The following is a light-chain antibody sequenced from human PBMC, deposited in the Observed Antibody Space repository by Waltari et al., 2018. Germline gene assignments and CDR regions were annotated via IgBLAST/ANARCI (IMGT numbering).Light chain of an antibody. J-gene: IGLJ2*01. CDR2: EVT. Sequence: QSALTQPPSVSGSPGQSGTIPCTGSSSDVGRYNRVPWYQQPPGTAPKLIIYEVTLRPSGVPDRFSGSKSGNTASLTISGLRADDEADYYCSSYTATSTVLFGGGTKLTVL. CDR3: SSYTATSTVL. V-gene: IGLV2-18*02. CDR1: SSDVGRYNR.